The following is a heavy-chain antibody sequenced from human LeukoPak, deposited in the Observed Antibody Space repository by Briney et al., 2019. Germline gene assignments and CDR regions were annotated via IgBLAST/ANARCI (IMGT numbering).Heavy chain of an antibody. CDR1: GFTFSSYA. CDR2: ISGNGGST. Sequence: PGGSLRLSCAASGFTFSSYAMSWVRQTPGQGLEWVSAISGNGGSTYYADSVKGRFTISRDNAKNSLYLQMNSLRAEDTAVYYCARDLRSSWELPYFDYWGQGTLVTVSS. V-gene: IGHV3-23*01. D-gene: IGHD1-26*01. CDR3: ARDLRSSWELPYFDY. J-gene: IGHJ4*02.